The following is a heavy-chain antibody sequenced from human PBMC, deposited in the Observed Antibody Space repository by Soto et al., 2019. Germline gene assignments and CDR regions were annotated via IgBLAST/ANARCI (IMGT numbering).Heavy chain of an antibody. CDR1: GFTFSSYA. CDR3: AKRAYISSSRYYFDY. CDR2: ISGSGGST. V-gene: IGHV3-23*01. D-gene: IGHD6-6*01. J-gene: IGHJ4*02. Sequence: GGSLRLSCAASGFTFSSYAMSWVRQAPGKGLEWVSAISGSGGSTYYADSVKGRFTISRDNSKNTLYLQMNSLSAEDTAVYYCAKRAYISSSRYYFDYWGQGTLVTVSS.